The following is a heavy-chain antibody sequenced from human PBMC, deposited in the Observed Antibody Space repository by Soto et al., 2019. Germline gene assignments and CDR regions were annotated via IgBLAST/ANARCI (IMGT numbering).Heavy chain of an antibody. CDR3: ARARLLDYDFWSGYYTGPDDY. V-gene: IGHV3-21*01. J-gene: IGHJ4*02. D-gene: IGHD3-3*01. CDR2: ISSSSSYI. CDR1: GFTFSSYS. Sequence: GGSLRLSCAASGFTFSSYSMNWVRQAPGKGLEWVSSISSSSSYIYYADSVKGRFTISRDNAKNSLYLQMNSLRAEDTAVYYCARARLLDYDFWSGYYTGPDDYWGQGTLVTVSS.